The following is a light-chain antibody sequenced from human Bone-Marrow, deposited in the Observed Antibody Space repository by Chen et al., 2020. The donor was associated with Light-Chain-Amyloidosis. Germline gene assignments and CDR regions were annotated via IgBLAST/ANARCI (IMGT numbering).Light chain of an antibody. CDR3: QQSYTIPFT. CDR1: QNVTDKSKTKHH. V-gene: IGKV4-1*01. Sequence: DIVMTQSPDPLAVSVGERATINCKSSQNVTDKSKTKHHLAWDQQKPGQPPQVIIYWASTRVAGVTDRFSGRGSGTDFTLTISTLQAEDVAVYYCQQSYTIPFTFGPWTIV. J-gene: IGKJ3*01. CDR2: WAS.